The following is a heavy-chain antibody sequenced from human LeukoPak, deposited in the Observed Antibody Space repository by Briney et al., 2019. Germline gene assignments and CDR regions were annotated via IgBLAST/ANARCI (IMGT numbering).Heavy chain of an antibody. CDR2: INTDGSST. D-gene: IGHD2-2*01. Sequence: SGGSLRLSCAVSGFTFSSYWMHWVRQVPGKGLVWVSRINTDGSSTSYADSVKGRVTISRDNAKNTLYLQMNSLRAEDTAVYYCTRVGYCATTSCRTAFDIWGQGTMVTVSS. CDR3: TRVGYCATTSCRTAFDI. V-gene: IGHV3-74*01. J-gene: IGHJ3*02. CDR1: GFTFSSYW.